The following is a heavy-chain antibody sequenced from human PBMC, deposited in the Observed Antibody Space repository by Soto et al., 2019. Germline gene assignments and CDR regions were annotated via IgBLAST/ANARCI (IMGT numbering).Heavy chain of an antibody. CDR1: GFTVSSSY. Sequence: EVQLVETGGDLIQPGGSLRLSCAASGFTVSSSYMSWVRQAPGKGLEWVSGIYSGDSTYYADSVKGRFTVSRDNSKNALYLQMNFLRPEDTAVYYCARGGLGGWLGAFDIWGQGTMVTVSS. CDR3: ARGGLGGWLGAFDI. V-gene: IGHV3-53*02. CDR2: IYSGDST. D-gene: IGHD3-16*01. J-gene: IGHJ3*02.